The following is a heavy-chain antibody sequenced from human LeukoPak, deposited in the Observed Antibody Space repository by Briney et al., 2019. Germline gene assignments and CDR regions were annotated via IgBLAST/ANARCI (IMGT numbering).Heavy chain of an antibody. CDR2: IYPGDSDT. Sequence: GESLKISCKGSGYSFTSYWIGWVRQMPGKGLGWMGIIYPGDSDTRYSPSFQGQVTISADKSISTAYLQWSSLKASDTAMYYCASLGYGSGSYRRVDYWGQGTLVTVSS. CDR3: ASLGYGSGSYRRVDY. D-gene: IGHD3-10*01. V-gene: IGHV5-51*01. J-gene: IGHJ4*02. CDR1: GYSFTSYW.